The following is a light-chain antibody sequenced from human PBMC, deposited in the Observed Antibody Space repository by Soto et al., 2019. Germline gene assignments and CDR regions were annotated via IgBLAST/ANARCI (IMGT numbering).Light chain of an antibody. CDR3: RSYTSTNSRV. CDR1: NSDVGGYNY. Sequence: QSVLTQPASVSGSPGQSVTISCTGTNSDVGGYNYVSWYQQHPDTVPKLIIFEVSNRPSGVSPRFSGSKSGNTASLTIPGLQAEDEADYYCRSYTSTNSRVFGTGTKVTVL. J-gene: IGLJ1*01. CDR2: EVS. V-gene: IGLV2-14*01.